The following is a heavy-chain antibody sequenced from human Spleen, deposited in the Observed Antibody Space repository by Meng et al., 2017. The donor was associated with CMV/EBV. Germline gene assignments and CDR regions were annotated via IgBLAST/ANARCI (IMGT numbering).Heavy chain of an antibody. Sequence: SVKVSCKASGGTFSSYAISWVRQAPGQGLEWMEGIIPIFGTANYAQKFQGGVTITTDESTSTAYMELSSLRSEDTAVYYCATPRNRYGSGSYRWDYWGQGTLVTVSS. J-gene: IGHJ4*02. CDR3: ATPRNRYGSGSYRWDY. V-gene: IGHV1-69*05. CDR1: GGTFSSYA. D-gene: IGHD3-10*01. CDR2: IIPIFGTA.